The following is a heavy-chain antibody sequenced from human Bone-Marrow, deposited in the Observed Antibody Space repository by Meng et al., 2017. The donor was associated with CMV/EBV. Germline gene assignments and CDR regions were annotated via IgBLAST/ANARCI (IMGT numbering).Heavy chain of an antibody. J-gene: IGHJ6*02. CDR3: AMLEYRSSFYYYGMDV. Sequence: SETLSLTCTVSGGSISSSSYYWGWIRQPPGKGLEWIGSIYYSGSTYYNPSLKSRVTISVDTSKNQFSLKLSSVTAADTAVYYCAMLEYRSSFYYYGMDVWGQGTTVTVSS. V-gene: IGHV4-39*07. D-gene: IGHD6-6*01. CDR2: IYYSGST. CDR1: GGSISSSSYY.